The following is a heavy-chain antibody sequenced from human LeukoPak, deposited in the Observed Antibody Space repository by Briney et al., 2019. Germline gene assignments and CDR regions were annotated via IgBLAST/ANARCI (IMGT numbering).Heavy chain of an antibody. CDR1: GFTFSSYW. CDR2: IKQDGSEE. D-gene: IGHD2-15*01. Sequence: PGGSLRLSCAASGFTFSSYWMSWVRQAPGKGLEWVANIKQDGSEEYYVDSVKGRFTISRDNAKNSLYLQMNSLRAEDTAVYYCARGPLVVVAATPLADYWGQGTLVTVSS. J-gene: IGHJ4*02. CDR3: ARGPLVVVAATPLADY. V-gene: IGHV3-7*01.